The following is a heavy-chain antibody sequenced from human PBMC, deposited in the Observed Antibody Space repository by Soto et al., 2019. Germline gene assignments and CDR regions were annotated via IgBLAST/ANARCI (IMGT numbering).Heavy chain of an antibody. D-gene: IGHD2-15*01. J-gene: IGHJ6*02. Sequence: ASVKVSCKASGYTFTSYGISWVRQAPGQGLECMGWISAYKGNTNYAQNLQGRVNMTTDTSTSTAYMELRSLRSDDTAVYYCARDGLSGGSSGYYYYYYGMDVWGQGTTVTVSS. CDR1: GYTFTSYG. V-gene: IGHV1-18*01. CDR2: ISAYKGNT. CDR3: ARDGLSGGSSGYYYYYYGMDV.